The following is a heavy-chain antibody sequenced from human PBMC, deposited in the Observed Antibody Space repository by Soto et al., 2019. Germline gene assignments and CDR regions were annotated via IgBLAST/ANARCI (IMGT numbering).Heavy chain of an antibody. CDR3: AKDRLAGNIDY. Sequence: EVQVLDSGGGLVQPGGSLRLSCAASGFTFNNYAMNWVRQAPGKGLEWVATISATGGSTYYADSVKGRFTISRDNSKNTLYSQMNGLRVEDTAVYYCAKDRLAGNIDYWGQGTQVTVSS. CDR1: GFTFNNYA. V-gene: IGHV3-23*01. CDR2: ISATGGST. J-gene: IGHJ4*02.